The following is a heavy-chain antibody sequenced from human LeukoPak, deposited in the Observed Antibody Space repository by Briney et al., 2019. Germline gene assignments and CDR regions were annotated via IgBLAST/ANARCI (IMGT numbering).Heavy chain of an antibody. CDR3: ARDGSGWNYYYYYYMDV. J-gene: IGHJ6*03. Sequence: GGSLRLSCAASGFTFSSYAMSWVRQAPGRGLEWVSVISAGGGGTYYADSVKGRFTISRDNAKNSLYLQMNSLRAEDTAVYYCARDGSGWNYYYYYYMDVWGKGTTVTVSS. CDR1: GFTFSSYA. V-gene: IGHV3-23*01. D-gene: IGHD6-19*01. CDR2: ISAGGGGT.